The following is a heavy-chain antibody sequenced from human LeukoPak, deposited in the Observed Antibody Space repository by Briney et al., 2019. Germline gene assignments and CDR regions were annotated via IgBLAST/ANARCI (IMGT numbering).Heavy chain of an antibody. Sequence: GGSLRLPCAASGFTFSSYAMSWVRQAPGKGLEWVSAISGSGGSTYYADSVKGRFTISRDNSKNTLYLQMNSLRAEDTAVYYCAKRLNCSSTSCYDLFDYWGQGTLVTVSS. CDR2: ISGSGGST. CDR3: AKRLNCSSTSCYDLFDY. CDR1: GFTFSSYA. J-gene: IGHJ4*02. V-gene: IGHV3-23*01. D-gene: IGHD2-2*01.